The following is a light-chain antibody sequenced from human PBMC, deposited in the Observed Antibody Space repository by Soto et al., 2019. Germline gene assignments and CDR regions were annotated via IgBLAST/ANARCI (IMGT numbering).Light chain of an antibody. CDR2: RNN. CDR3: CSYAGSYTDV. Sequence: QSVLTQPPSASGTPGQRVTISCSGSSSNIGSNYVYWYQQLPGTAPKLLIYRNNQRPSGVPDRFSGSKSGTSASLAISGLRSEDEADYYCCSYAGSYTDVFGTGTKLTVL. J-gene: IGLJ1*01. V-gene: IGLV1-47*01. CDR1: SSNIGSNY.